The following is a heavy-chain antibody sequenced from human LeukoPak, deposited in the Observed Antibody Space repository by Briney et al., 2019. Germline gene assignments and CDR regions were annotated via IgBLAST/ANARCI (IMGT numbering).Heavy chain of an antibody. CDR3: ARPGGWLRARGSFDY. CDR1: GFTFSTYE. D-gene: IGHD5-12*01. V-gene: IGHV3-48*03. Sequence: GGSLRLSCVASGFTFSTYEMNWVRQAPGKGLEWLSYISSSGGTIYYADSVKGRFTISRDNSKNTLYLQMNSLRAEDTAVFYCARPGGWLRARGSFDYWGQGTLVTVPS. J-gene: IGHJ4*02. CDR2: ISSSGGTI.